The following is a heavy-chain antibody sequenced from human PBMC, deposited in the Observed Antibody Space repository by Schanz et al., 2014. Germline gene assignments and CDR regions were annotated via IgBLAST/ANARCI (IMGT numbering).Heavy chain of an antibody. CDR3: AGGTRGGYIEY. D-gene: IGHD3-16*01. CDR1: GFTFNDYW. V-gene: IGHV3-74*01. CDR2: INSDGRST. J-gene: IGHJ4*02. Sequence: EVQLVESGGGLVQPGGSLRLSCAASGFTFNDYWMHWVRQAPGKGLVWVSRINSDGRSTNYAESVKGRFSISRENARNELQLQRHSLRDDDTVLYYCAGGTRGGYIEYWGQGTLVIVSS.